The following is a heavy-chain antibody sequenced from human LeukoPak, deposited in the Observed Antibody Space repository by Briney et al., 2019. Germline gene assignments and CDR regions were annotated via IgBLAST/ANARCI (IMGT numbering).Heavy chain of an antibody. J-gene: IGHJ4*02. D-gene: IGHD3-22*01. CDR1: GITLSNYG. Sequence: GGSLRLSCAASGITLSNYGMSWVRQAPGKGLEWVAGISDSGGRTKYADSVKGRLTISRDNSKNTLYIQMNSLRAEDTAVYFCAKRGVVIRVILVGFHKEAYYFDSWGQGALVTVSS. V-gene: IGHV3-23*01. CDR2: ISDSGGRT. CDR3: AKRGVVIRVILVGFHKEAYYFDS.